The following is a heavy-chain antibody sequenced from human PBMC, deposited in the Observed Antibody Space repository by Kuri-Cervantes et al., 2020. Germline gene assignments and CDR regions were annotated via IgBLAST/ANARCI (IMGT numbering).Heavy chain of an antibody. CDR2: INPNSGGT. CDR3: ARVGRLGQARGGSWFDP. V-gene: IGHV1-2*02. CDR1: GYTFTGYY. J-gene: IGHJ5*02. Sequence: ASVKVSCKASGYTFTGYYMHWVRQAPGQGLEWMGWINPNSGGTNYAQKFQDRVTMTRDTSISTAYMELSRLRSDDTAVYYCARVGRLGQARGGSWFDPWGQGTLVTVSS. D-gene: IGHD3-10*01.